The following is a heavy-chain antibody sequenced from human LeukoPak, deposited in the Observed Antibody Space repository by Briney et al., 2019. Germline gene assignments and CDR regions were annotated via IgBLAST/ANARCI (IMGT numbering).Heavy chain of an antibody. J-gene: IGHJ4*02. CDR3: ASFGVYSYGLPTVDY. D-gene: IGHD5-18*01. CDR2: IYHSGST. Sequence: KPSETLSLTCAVSGGSISSSNWWSWVRQPPGKGLEWIGEIYHSGSTNYNPSLKSRVTISVDKSKNQFSLKLSSVTAADTAVYYCASFGVYSYGLPTVDYWGRGALVTVSS. CDR1: GGSISSSNW. V-gene: IGHV4-4*02.